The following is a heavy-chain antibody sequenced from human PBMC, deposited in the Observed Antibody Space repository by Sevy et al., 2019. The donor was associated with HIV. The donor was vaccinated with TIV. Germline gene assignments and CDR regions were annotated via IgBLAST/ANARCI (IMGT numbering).Heavy chain of an antibody. CDR3: GTDLHRGCDSINCYSYYDYYYGLDV. V-gene: IGHV3-9*01. J-gene: IGHJ6*02. CDR1: GFPFHDHA. CDR2: ISWNSGSI. D-gene: IGHD3-22*01. Sequence: GGFLRLSCAASGFPFHDHAMHWVRQSPGKGLEWVSGISWNSGSIGYADSVKGRFTISRDNAKQSFYLQMNNLRPDDTDFYYCGTDLHRGCDSINCYSYYDYYYGLDVWGQGTTVTVSS.